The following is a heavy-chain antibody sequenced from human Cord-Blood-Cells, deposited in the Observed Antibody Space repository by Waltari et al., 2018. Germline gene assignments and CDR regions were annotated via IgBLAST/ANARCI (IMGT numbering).Heavy chain of an antibody. CDR2: ITPNSGGT. V-gene: IGHV1-2*06. D-gene: IGHD6-13*01. CDR3: ARGGAAAGNDAFDI. Sequence: QVQLVQSGAEVKKPGASVKVSCKASGYTFTGYYMHWVRQAPGKGLEWMGRITPNSGGTNYAQKFQGRVTMTRDTYISTAYMELSRLRADDTAVYYCARGGAAAGNDAFDIWGQGTMVTVSS. J-gene: IGHJ3*02. CDR1: GYTFTGYY.